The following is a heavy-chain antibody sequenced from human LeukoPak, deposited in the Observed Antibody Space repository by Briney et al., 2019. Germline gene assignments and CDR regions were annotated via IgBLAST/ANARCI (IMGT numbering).Heavy chain of an antibody. Sequence: GGSLRLSCEASGFTFRSYDLHWVRQTAAKGLEWVSLINTAGGTFYSDSVRGRFTISRDNAKNSLYLQMNSLRAEDTAVYYCARESWGSSGWYPHYYYYGMDVWGQGATVTVSS. V-gene: IGHV3-13*01. CDR3: ARESWGSSGWYPHYYYYGMDV. CDR1: GFTFRSYD. CDR2: INTAGGT. D-gene: IGHD6-19*01. J-gene: IGHJ6*02.